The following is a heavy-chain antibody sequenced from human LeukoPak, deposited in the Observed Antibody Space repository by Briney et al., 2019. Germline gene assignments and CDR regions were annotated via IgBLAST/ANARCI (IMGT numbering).Heavy chain of an antibody. V-gene: IGHV4-30-2*01. D-gene: IGHD2-2*01. CDR2: IYHSGST. J-gene: IGHJ5*02. CDR1: GGSISSGGYS. Sequence: KPSETLSLTCAVSGGSISSGGYSWSWIRQPPGKGLEWIGYIYHSGSTYYNPSLKSRVTISVDTSKNQFSLKLSSVTAADTAVYYCARGKEVRRYCSSTSCSRYYWFDPWGQGTLVTVSS. CDR3: ARGKEVRRYCSSTSCSRYYWFDP.